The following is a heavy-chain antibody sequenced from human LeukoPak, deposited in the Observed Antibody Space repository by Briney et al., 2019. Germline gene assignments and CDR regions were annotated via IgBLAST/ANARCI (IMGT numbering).Heavy chain of an antibody. V-gene: IGHV4-61*08. J-gene: IGHJ6*02. CDR1: GGSISSGDYY. D-gene: IGHD5-24*01. Sequence: SQTLSLTCTVSGGSISSGDYYWSWIRQPPGKGLEWIGYIYYSGSTNYNPSLKSRVTISVDTSKNQFSLKLTSVTAADTAVYYCAKGDAYNPSSFYGVDVWGQGTTVTVSS. CDR3: AKGDAYNPSSFYGVDV. CDR2: IYYSGST.